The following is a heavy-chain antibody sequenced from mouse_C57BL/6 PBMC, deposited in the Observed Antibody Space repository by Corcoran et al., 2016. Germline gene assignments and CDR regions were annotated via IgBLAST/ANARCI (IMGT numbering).Heavy chain of an antibody. CDR1: GYTFTDYY. D-gene: IGHD2-5*01. Sequence: EVQLQQSGPELVKPGASVKISCKASGYTFTDYYMNWVKQSHGKSLEWIGDINPNNGGTSYNQKFKGKATLTVDKSSSTAYMELRSLTSEDSAVYYCARSYYSNLRGYFDVWGTGTTVTVSS. J-gene: IGHJ1*03. CDR3: ARSYYSNLRGYFDV. CDR2: INPNNGGT. V-gene: IGHV1-26*01.